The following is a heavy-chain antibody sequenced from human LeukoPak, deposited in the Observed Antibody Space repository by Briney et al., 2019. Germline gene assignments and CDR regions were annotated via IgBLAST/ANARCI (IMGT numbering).Heavy chain of an antibody. J-gene: IGHJ3*02. CDR3: AREGTPGAFDI. D-gene: IGHD1-1*01. Sequence: GGSLRLSCAASGFTFSSYAMSWVRQAPGKGLEWVSVIYSGGSTYYADSVKGRFTISRDNSKDTLYLQMNSLRAEDTAVYYCAREGTPGAFDIWGQGTMVTVSS. V-gene: IGHV3-53*01. CDR1: GFTFSSYA. CDR2: IYSGGST.